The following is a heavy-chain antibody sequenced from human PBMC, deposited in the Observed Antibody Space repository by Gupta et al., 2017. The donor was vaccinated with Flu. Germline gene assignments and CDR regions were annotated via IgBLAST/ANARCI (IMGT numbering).Heavy chain of an antibody. CDR2: IRSKANSYAT. CDR1: GFTFSGSA. V-gene: IGHV3-73*01. J-gene: IGHJ6*02. CDR3: TIPHVRAHKPYYGMDV. D-gene: IGHD3-16*01. Sequence: EVQLVESGGGLVQPGGSLKLSCAASGFTFSGSAMHWVRQASGKGLEWVGRIRSKANSYATAYAASVKGRFTISRDDSKNTAYLQMNSLKTEDTAVYYCTIPHVRAHKPYYGMDVWGQGTTVTVSS.